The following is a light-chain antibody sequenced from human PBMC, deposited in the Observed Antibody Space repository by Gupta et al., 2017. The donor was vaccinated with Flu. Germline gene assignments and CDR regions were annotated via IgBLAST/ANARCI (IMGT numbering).Light chain of an antibody. J-gene: IGKJ1*01. CDR2: WAS. CDR3: HQYISTSWT. CDR1: QNVLYSANNKNY. V-gene: IGKV4-1*01. Sequence: SLGERATINCKSSQNVLYSANNKNYLAWYQHKPGQPPRLLIYWASTRESGVPDRFSGSGSGTDFTLTISSLQAEDVAVYYGHQYISTSWTFGQGTKVEIK.